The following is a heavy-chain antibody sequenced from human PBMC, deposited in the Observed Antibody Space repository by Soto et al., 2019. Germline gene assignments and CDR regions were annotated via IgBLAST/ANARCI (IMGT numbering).Heavy chain of an antibody. CDR2: ISSYNGDT. D-gene: IGHD2-8*01. CDR1: GYTFTRSG. V-gene: IGHV1-18*01. J-gene: IGHJ6*02. Sequence: EASVKVSCKASGYTFTRSGISWVRQAPGQGPEWMGWISSYNGDTNYAQKFQDRVSMTIDTSTGTAYMELRSLTSDDTAIYYCAKNGQPPYYYYGLDVRGQGTKVTVSS. CDR3: AKNGQPPYYYYGLDV.